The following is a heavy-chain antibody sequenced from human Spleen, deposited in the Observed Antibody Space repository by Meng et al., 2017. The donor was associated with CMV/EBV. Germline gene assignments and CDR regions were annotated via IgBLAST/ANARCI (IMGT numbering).Heavy chain of an antibody. D-gene: IGHD2/OR15-2a*01. V-gene: IGHV5-51*01. J-gene: IGHJ4*02. CDR3: ARRLTCNSTACRDY. Sequence: SGYRFTTYWIGWVRQMPGKGLEWMGIIYPGDSDTRYSPSFQGQVTISVDKSISTAYLQWSSLKASDTAMYYCARRLTCNSTACRDYWGQGTLVTVSS. CDR1: GYRFTTYW. CDR2: IYPGDSDT.